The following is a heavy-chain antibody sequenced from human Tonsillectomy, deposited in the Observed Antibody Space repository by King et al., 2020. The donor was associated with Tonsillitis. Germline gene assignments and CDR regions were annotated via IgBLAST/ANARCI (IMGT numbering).Heavy chain of an antibody. V-gene: IGHV3-7*03. Sequence: VQLVESGGVLVQPGGSLRLSCAASGFTFRTHWMSWVRQAPGKGPEWVANINENGSERYYLGSVKGRFTISRDNAKNSLYLQMNSMTAEDTAVYYCARELIVGPAEYFQDWGQGTLVTVSS. D-gene: IGHD1-26*01. CDR3: ARELIVGPAEYFQD. J-gene: IGHJ1*01. CDR1: GFTFRTHW. CDR2: INENGSER.